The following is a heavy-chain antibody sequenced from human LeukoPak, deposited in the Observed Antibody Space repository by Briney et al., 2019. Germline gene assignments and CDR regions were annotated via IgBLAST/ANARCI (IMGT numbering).Heavy chain of an antibody. D-gene: IGHD3-22*01. CDR1: GFTFSSYS. J-gene: IGHJ5*02. Sequence: GGSLRLSCAASGFTFSSYSMNGVRQAPGKGLEWVSSISSSSSNIYYADSVKGRFTISRDNAKNSLYLQMNSLRAEDTAVYYCARDLDYYDSSGYLGHNWFDPWGQGTLVTVSS. CDR2: ISSSSSNI. CDR3: ARDLDYYDSSGYLGHNWFDP. V-gene: IGHV3-21*01.